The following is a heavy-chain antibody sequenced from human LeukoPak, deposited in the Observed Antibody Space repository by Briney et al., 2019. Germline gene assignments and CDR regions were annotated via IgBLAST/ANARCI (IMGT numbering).Heavy chain of an antibody. CDR2: IYHSGST. J-gene: IGHJ4*02. D-gene: IGHD3-3*01. Sequence: PSETLSLTCTVSGGSISSGGYYWSWIRQPPGKGLEWIGYIYHSGSTYYNPSLKSRVTISVDRSKNQFSLKLSSVTAADTAVYYCAKPEGYYDFWSGYLRWGQGTLVTVSS. V-gene: IGHV4-30-2*01. CDR1: GGSISSGGYY. CDR3: AKPEGYYDFWSGYLR.